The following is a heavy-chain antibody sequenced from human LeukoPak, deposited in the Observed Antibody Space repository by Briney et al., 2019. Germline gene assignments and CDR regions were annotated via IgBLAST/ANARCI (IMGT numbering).Heavy chain of an antibody. V-gene: IGHV3-74*03. CDR2: IRSDGREI. CDR3: VRTYVYDSSGYYAFFDN. Sequence: GGSLRLSCAASGFTFSSYWMHWVRQAPGKGLVWVSRIRSDGREITYADSVKGRFTISIDNAKNTLYLQMNSLRAEDTAVYYCVRTYVYDSSGYYAFFDNWGEGTLVTVSS. CDR1: GFTFSSYW. J-gene: IGHJ4*02. D-gene: IGHD3-22*01.